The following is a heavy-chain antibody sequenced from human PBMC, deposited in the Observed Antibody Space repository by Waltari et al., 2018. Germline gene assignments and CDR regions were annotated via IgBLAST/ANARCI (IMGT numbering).Heavy chain of an antibody. V-gene: IGHV4-59*01. J-gene: IGHJ5*02. CDR2: T. Sequence: TNYNPSLKSRVTISVDTSKNQFSLKLSSVTAADTAVYYCARAIVQASWFDPWGQGTLVTVSS. D-gene: IGHD2-2*01. CDR3: ARAIVQASWFDP.